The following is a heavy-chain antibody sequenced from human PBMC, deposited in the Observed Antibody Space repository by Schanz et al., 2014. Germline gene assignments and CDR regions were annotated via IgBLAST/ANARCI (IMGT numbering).Heavy chain of an antibody. CDR1: GFTFSYYN. V-gene: IGHV3-21*01. D-gene: IGHD3-16*01. J-gene: IGHJ3*01. CDR3: TRDRGALINHNDALDL. Sequence: EVQLVESGGGLVKPGGSLRLSCAASGFTFSYYNMNWVRQAPGKGLEWVSSISNGGGYIYYADSVKGRFTISRDNAKNSVYLQMHSLRAEDTALYYCTRDRGALINHNDALDLWGQGTMVSVSS. CDR2: ISNGGGYI.